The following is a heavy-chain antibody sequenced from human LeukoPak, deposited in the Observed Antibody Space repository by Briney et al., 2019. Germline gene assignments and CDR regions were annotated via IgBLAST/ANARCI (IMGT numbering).Heavy chain of an antibody. J-gene: IGHJ4*02. CDR1: GYTFTSYD. CDR2: INSNSGNT. D-gene: IGHD5-18*01. V-gene: IGHV1-8*01. Sequence: ASVKVSCKASGYTFTSYDINWVRQATGQGLEWMGWINSNSGNTDYAQKFQGRVTITRDTSISTAYMELSSLRSEDTAVYYCARGVGHRGQEHSYVYYFDYWGQGPLVTVSS. CDR3: ARGVGHRGQEHSYVYYFDY.